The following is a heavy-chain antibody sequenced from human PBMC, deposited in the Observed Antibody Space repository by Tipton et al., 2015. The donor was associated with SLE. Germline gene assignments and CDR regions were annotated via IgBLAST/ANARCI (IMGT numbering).Heavy chain of an antibody. CDR1: GGSLSGYY. Sequence: TLSLTCAVYGGSLSGYYGSWIRQPPGKGLEWIGEINHSGSTNYNPSLKSRVTISVDTSNSQFSLKLSSVTAADTAVYYCATFFVEGDTIFGPGGWGRGTLVTVSS. D-gene: IGHD3-3*01. V-gene: IGHV4-34*01. J-gene: IGHJ4*02. CDR3: ATFFVEGDTIFGPGG. CDR2: INHSGST.